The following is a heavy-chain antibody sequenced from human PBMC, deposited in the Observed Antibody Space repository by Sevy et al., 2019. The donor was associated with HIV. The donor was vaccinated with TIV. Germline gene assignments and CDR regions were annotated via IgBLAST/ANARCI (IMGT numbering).Heavy chain of an antibody. CDR1: GFSLSDHA. CDR3: ARFVGYCSGGRCSIIDF. CDR2: ISYNGRNQ. J-gene: IGHJ4*02. D-gene: IGHD2-15*01. V-gene: IGHV3-30*04. Sequence: HGGSLRLSCAASGFSLSDHAVSWVRKTPGKGMEWLAVISYNGRNQYYADSVKGRFTISKDDSKNTLYLQLNSLRAEDTAVYYCARFVGYCSGGRCSIIDFRGQGTLVTVSS.